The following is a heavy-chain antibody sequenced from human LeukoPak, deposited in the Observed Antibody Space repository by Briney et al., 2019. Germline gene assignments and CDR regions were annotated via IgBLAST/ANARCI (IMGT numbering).Heavy chain of an antibody. D-gene: IGHD1-1*01. J-gene: IGHJ4*02. CDR1: GFTFSDYY. CDR2: ISNSGDTI. V-gene: IGHV3-11*01. Sequence: GGSLRLSCVASGFTFSDYYMSWIRQSPEKGLEWLSYISNSGDTIYYADSVKGRFTISRDNAKNSLYLQMDSLRAEDMALYYCATNLPSRNDGWPLFDSWGQGTLVTVSS. CDR3: ATNLPSRNDGWPLFDS.